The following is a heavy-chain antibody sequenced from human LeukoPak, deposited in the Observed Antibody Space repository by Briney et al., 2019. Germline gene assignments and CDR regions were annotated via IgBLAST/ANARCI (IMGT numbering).Heavy chain of an antibody. J-gene: IGHJ5*02. CDR2: IYSSGST. CDR3: ARDRHGSGSAHSFDP. D-gene: IGHD3-10*01. Sequence: SETLSLTCTVSGGSISGYYWSWIRQPPGKGLEWIAYIYSSGSTNYNPSLKSRVTISVDTSKNQFSLRLISVTAADTAVYYCARDRHGSGSAHSFDPWGQGLLVTVSP. V-gene: IGHV4-59*01. CDR1: GGSISGYY.